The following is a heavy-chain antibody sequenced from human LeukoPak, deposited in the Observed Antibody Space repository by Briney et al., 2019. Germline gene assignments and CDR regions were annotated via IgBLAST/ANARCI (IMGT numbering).Heavy chain of an antibody. D-gene: IGHD6-13*01. V-gene: IGHV3-23*01. J-gene: IGHJ4*02. CDR1: GLTFSSYS. CDR2: ISGSGGDT. Sequence: GGSLRLSCVVSGLTFSSYSMSWVRQAPGKGLEWVSGISGSGGDTWYPDSVKGRFTISKDNSKSTLFLQMNSLRVEDTAMYYCAKDAAGPEYWGQGTRVTVSS. CDR3: AKDAAGPEY.